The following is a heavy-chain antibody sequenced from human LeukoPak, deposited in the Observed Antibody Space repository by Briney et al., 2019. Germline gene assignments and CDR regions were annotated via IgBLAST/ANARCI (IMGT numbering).Heavy chain of an antibody. Sequence: NPGGSLRLSCAASGFTFSSYSMNWVRQAPGKGLEWVSSIGSSSSYIYYADSVKGRFTISRDNAKNSLYLQMNSLRAEDTAVYYCARDSTGYYAFDIWGQGTMVTVSS. D-gene: IGHD3-9*01. CDR1: GFTFSSYS. V-gene: IGHV3-21*01. CDR3: ARDSTGYYAFDI. CDR2: IGSSSSYI. J-gene: IGHJ3*02.